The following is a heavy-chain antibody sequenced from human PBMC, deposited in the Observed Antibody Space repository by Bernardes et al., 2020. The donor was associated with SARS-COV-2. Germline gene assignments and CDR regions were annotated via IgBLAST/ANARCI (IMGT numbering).Heavy chain of an antibody. V-gene: IGHV3-23*01. Sequence: SLRLSCAASGFTFSNYAMNWVRQAPGKGLEWVSGIRGSGGDTYYADSVKGRFTISRDNSKNTVYLQLNSLKAEETAVYYCAKAISDWEHFFDYWGQGTLVTVSS. CDR3: AKAISDWEHFFDY. D-gene: IGHD1-26*01. J-gene: IGHJ4*02. CDR2: IRGSGGDT. CDR1: GFTFSNYA.